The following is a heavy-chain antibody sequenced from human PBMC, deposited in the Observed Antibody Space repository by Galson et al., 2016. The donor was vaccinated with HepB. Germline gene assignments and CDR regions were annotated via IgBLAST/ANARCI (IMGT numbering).Heavy chain of an antibody. V-gene: IGHV3-30*18. CDR2: ILNDGSSK. J-gene: IGHJ4*02. D-gene: IGHD3-9*01. CDR3: AKGREFNYDILTGYLTAGLTDMDH. Sequence: SLRLSCAASGFTFRSYVMHWVRQAPGKGLEWVAAILNDGSSKFYADSVRGRFTISRDNSRKTMDLHVDSLTVEDTALYYCAKGREFNYDILTGYLTAGLTDMDHWGQGTLVTVSS. CDR1: GFTFRSYV.